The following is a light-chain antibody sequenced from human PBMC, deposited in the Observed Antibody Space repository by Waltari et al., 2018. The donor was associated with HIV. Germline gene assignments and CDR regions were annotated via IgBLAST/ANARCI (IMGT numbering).Light chain of an antibody. V-gene: IGLV2-23*01. Sequence: SALTQPASVSGSPGQSITITCTGTNSDVGSYNRVSWYQQPPGKAPKLMIYEDSKRPSGISNRFSGSKSGNTASLTISGLQAEDEAEYFCCSYAGTITPYVFGIGTKVTVL. CDR3: CSYAGTITPYV. CDR2: EDS. J-gene: IGLJ1*01. CDR1: NSDVGSYNR.